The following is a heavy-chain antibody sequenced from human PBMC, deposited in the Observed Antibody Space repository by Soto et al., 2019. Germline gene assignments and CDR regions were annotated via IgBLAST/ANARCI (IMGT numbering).Heavy chain of an antibody. CDR2: IYYSGST. J-gene: IGHJ4*02. V-gene: IGHV4-31*03. Sequence: TLSLTCTVSVGSISSGGYYWSWILQHPGKGLEWIGYIYYSGSTYYNPSLKSRVTISVDTSKNQFSLKLSSVTAADTAVYYCARYYGSEYYFDYWGQGTLLTVSS. D-gene: IGHD3-10*01. CDR1: VGSISSGGYY. CDR3: ARYYGSEYYFDY.